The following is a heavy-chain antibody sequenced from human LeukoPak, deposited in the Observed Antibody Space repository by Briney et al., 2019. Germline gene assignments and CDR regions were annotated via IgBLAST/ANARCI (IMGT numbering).Heavy chain of an antibody. CDR2: IVSSGSIK. J-gene: IGHJ6*03. CDR3: ARQSDSDHYYYYMDV. V-gene: IGHV3-48*03. Sequence: GGSLRLSCAASGFTFSRYEMNWVRQAPGKGLEWVSYIVSSGSIKYYAESVKGRFTISRDNAKNSLYLQMNSLRAEDTAVYYCARQSDSDHYYYYMDVWGIGTTVTIYS. CDR1: GFTFSRYE. D-gene: IGHD2-21*02.